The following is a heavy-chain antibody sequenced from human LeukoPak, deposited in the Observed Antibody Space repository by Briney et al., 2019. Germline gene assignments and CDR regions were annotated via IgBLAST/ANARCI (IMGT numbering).Heavy chain of an antibody. CDR3: AKGSGLTYCSGGSCYYFDY. D-gene: IGHD2-15*01. V-gene: IGHV3-23*01. CDR2: VSGGSTRT. Sequence: PGGSLRLSCAASGFTFSNYAMSWVRQAPGKGLEWVSDVSGGSTRTHYADSVKGRFTISRDNSKNTLHLQMNSLRAEDTAVYYCAKGSGLTYCSGGSCYYFDYWGQGTLVTVSS. CDR1: GFTFSNYA. J-gene: IGHJ4*02.